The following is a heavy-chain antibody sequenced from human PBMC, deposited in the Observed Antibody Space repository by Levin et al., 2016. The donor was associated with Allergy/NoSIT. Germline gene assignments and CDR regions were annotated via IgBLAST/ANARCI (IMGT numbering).Heavy chain of an antibody. CDR2: IIPIFGIA. J-gene: IGHJ4*02. D-gene: IGHD6-19*01. V-gene: IGHV1-69*17. CDR3: DERSWLVGDNYFDY. Sequence: WVRQAPGQGLEWMGGIIPIFGIANYAQKFQGRVTITADKSTSTAYMELSSLRSEDTAVYYCDERSWLVGDNYFDYWGQGTLVTVSS.